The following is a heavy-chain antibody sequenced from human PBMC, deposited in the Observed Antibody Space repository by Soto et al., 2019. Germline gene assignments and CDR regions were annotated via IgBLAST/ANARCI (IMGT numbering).Heavy chain of an antibody. CDR2: IIPILGIA. V-gene: IGHV1-69*02. CDR1: GGTFSSYT. CDR3: ASIYCSGGSCYAQDYYYYYGMDV. D-gene: IGHD2-15*01. Sequence: SVKVSCKASGGTFSSYTISWVRQAPGQGLEWMGRIIPILGIANYAQKFQGRVTITADKSTSTAYMELSSLRSEDTAVYYCASIYCSGGSCYAQDYYYYYGMDVWGQGTTVTVSS. J-gene: IGHJ6*02.